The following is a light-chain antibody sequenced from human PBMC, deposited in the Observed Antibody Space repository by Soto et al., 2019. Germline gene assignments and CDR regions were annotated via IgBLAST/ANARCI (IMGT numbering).Light chain of an antibody. CDR3: LQHGGR. J-gene: IGKJ2*03. CDR2: SAS. V-gene: IGKV1-5*01. Sequence: DLQMTQSPSTLSASVGDRVTITCRASQSISRWLAWYQQKPGKGPKVLIHSASSLKSGVSSRFSGSGSGTEFTLTISSLQPGDFATSYCLQHGGRFGQRTMLDVK. CDR1: QSISRW.